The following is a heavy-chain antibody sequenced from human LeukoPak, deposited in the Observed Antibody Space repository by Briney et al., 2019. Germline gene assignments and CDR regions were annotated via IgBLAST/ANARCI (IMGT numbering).Heavy chain of an antibody. CDR3: SREDIVATLGWRWFDP. Sequence: PGGSLRLSCAASGFTFSSYSMNWVRQAPGKGLEWVSSISSSSSYIYYADSVKGRFTISRDNAKNSLYLQMNSLRAEDTAVYYCSREDIVATLGWRWFDPWGQGTLVTVSS. V-gene: IGHV3-21*01. D-gene: IGHD5-12*01. J-gene: IGHJ5*02. CDR2: ISSSSSYI. CDR1: GFTFSSYS.